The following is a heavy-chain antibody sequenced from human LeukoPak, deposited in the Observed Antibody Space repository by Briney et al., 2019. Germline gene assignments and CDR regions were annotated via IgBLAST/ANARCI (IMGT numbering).Heavy chain of an antibody. CDR2: ISSSSSYI. V-gene: IGHV3-21*01. CDR1: GFTFSSYS. Sequence: PGGSLRLSCAASGFTFSSYSMNWVRQAPGKGLEWVSSISSSSSYIYYADSVKGRFTISRDNAKNSLYLQMNSLRAEDTAVYYCARDYTPYYYDSSGFGAFDIWGQGTMVTVSS. CDR3: ARDYTPYYYDSSGFGAFDI. J-gene: IGHJ3*02. D-gene: IGHD3-22*01.